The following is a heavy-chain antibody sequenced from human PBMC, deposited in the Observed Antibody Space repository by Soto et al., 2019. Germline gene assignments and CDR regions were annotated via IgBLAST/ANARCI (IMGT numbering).Heavy chain of an antibody. V-gene: IGHV1-2*04. D-gene: IGHD2-8*01. CDR2: INPKSGGT. J-gene: IGHJ6*02. CDR3: ARGHSTDCSNGVCSFFYNHEMDV. Sequence: GASVQVSCKASGYSFTDYHIHWVRQAPGQGLEWLGRINPKSGGTSTAQKFQGWVTMTRDRSISTVYMELTRLRSDDTAVYFCARGHSTDCSNGVCSFFYNHEMDVWGQGTTVTVS. CDR1: GYSFTDYH.